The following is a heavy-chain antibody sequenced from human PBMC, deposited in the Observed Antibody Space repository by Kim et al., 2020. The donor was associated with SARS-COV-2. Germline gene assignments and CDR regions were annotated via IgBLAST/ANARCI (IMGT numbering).Heavy chain of an antibody. J-gene: IGHJ4*02. CDR2: ISSSSSTI. D-gene: IGHD6-13*01. V-gene: IGHV3-48*02. CDR1: GFTFSSYS. CDR3: ARTGIAAAGLKAGDY. Sequence: GGSLRLSCAASGFTFSSYSMNWVRQAPGKGLEWVSYISSSSSTIYYADSVKGRFTISRDNAKNSLYLQMNSLRDEDTAVYYCARTGIAAAGLKAGDYWGQGTLVTVSS.